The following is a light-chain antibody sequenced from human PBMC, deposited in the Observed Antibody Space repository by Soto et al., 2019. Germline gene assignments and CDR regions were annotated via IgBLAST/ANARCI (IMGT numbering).Light chain of an antibody. Sequence: QSVLTQSPSASASLGASVKLTCTLSSGHSNYAIAWHQQQPEKGPRYLMKLNSDGSHRKGDGIPDRFSGSSSGAERYLTISSLQSEDEADDYCQTWDTGIRVFRTGTKVTVL. CDR2: LNSDGSH. CDR1: SGHSNYA. CDR3: QTWDTGIRV. V-gene: IGLV4-69*01. J-gene: IGLJ1*01.